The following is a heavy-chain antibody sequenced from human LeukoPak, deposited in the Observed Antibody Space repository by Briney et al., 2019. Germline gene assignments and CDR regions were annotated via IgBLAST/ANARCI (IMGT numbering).Heavy chain of an antibody. J-gene: IGHJ4*02. CDR2: ISDDGSNI. Sequence: TGRSLKLSCAASGFTFSSYSMNRVRQAPGKGLEWVAVISDDGSNIYYADSVKGRFTISRDNSKDTLYLQMNSLGGEDTAVYYCARESVFDSWGQGTLVTVSS. V-gene: IGHV3-30-3*01. CDR1: GFTFSSYS. CDR3: ARESVFDS.